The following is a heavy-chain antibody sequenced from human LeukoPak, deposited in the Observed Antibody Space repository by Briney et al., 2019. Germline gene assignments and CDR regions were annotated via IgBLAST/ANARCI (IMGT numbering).Heavy chain of an antibody. CDR3: TTGGSVIVAGTRAFDI. CDR1: GFTFSTYS. D-gene: IGHD5-12*01. Sequence: GGSLRLSCAASGFTFSTYSMNWVRQAPGKGLEWVGRIKSEIDGGATDYAAPVQGRFTISRDDSQATLYLQMNSLKTEDTAVYYCTTGGSVIVAGTRAFDIWGQGTMVTVSS. J-gene: IGHJ3*02. V-gene: IGHV3-15*07. CDR2: IKSEIDGGAT.